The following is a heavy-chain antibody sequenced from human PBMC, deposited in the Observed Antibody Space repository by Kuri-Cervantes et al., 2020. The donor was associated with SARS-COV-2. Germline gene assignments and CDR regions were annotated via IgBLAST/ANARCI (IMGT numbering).Heavy chain of an antibody. J-gene: IGHJ3*02. V-gene: IGHV3-30-3*01. CDR1: GSTFSSYA. CDR2: ISYDGSNK. D-gene: IGHD2-15*01. CDR3: ARDGDIVVVADAFDI. Sequence: GGSLRLSCAASGSTFSSYAMHWVRQAPGKGLEWVAVISYDGSNKYYADSVKGRFTISRDNSKNTLYLQMNSPRAEDTAVYYCARDGDIVVVADAFDIWGQGTMVTVSS.